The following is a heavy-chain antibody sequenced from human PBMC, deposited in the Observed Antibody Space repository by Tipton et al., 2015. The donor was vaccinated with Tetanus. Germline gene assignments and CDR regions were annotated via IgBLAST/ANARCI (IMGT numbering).Heavy chain of an antibody. CDR1: GFSVSNNH. D-gene: IGHD3-9*01. Sequence: SLRLSCAASGFSVSNNHMNWVRQAPGKGLEWVSVVYGAGSTDYADSVQGRFTLHRDNSKNILYLQLSNLRADDAAVYYCTRGRPLTGNYYQYYMAVWGKGTTVTVSS. J-gene: IGHJ6*03. CDR2: VYGAGST. CDR3: TRGRPLTGNYYQYYMAV. V-gene: IGHV3-53*01.